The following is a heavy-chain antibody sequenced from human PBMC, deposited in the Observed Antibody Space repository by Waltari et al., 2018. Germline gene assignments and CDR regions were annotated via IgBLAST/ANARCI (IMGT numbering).Heavy chain of an antibody. D-gene: IGHD3-16*01. Sequence: EVQLVESGGGTVQPGGSLKLSCAASGFTFCISAMSWVRQAPGKGLEWGSAIGVNGDSKSDENSVRGLFNIPRENYKNTLYLQLDSLRVEDAALYVGGKDLEIFDFWGGGSYDSWGQGTLVSVSS. J-gene: IGHJ4*02. CDR1: GFTFCISA. V-gene: IGHV3-23*04. CDR3: GKDLEIFDFWGGGSYDS. CDR2: IGVNGDSK.